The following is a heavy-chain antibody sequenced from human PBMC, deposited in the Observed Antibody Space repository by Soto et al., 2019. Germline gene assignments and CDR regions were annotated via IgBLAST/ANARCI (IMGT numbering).Heavy chain of an antibody. CDR1: GGSIISGY. CDR3: AGLRGYAGSPIDY. J-gene: IGHJ4*02. V-gene: IGHV4-59*01. D-gene: IGHD2-15*01. CDR2: ISYSGNT. Sequence: PSETLSLTCTVSGGSIISGYWSWIRQPPGKGLEWIGYISYSGNTNYNPSLTSRVTMSVDTTKNQFSLRLSSVPTADTAVYYCAGLRGYAGSPIDYGGQGTLVTVSS.